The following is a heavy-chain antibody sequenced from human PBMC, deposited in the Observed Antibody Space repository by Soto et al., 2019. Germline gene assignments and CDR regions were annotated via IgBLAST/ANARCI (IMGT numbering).Heavy chain of an antibody. J-gene: IGHJ3*01. D-gene: IGHD2-15*01. V-gene: IGHV4-4*02. Sequence: QAQLQETGPGLVRPSGTLSLTCTVSPFYLTNNNYWRWVRQHPGKALAWIREIYHSETTCYNPSLSGRATISMDKSKNQIFLKLTSVTAADTAVYYCARDSRYCTDGGCSIMRDAFDVWGQGPLVTVSS. CDR3: ARDSRYCTDGGCSIMRDAFDV. CDR1: PFYLTNNNY. CDR2: IYHSETT.